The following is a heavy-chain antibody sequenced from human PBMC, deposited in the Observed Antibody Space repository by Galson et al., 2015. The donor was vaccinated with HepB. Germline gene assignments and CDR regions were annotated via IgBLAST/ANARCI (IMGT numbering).Heavy chain of an antibody. D-gene: IGHD5-18*01. J-gene: IGHJ6*02. V-gene: IGHV3-21*01. CDR2: ISSSSYI. CDR1: GFTFSSYS. Sequence: SLRLSCAASGFTFSSYSMNWVRQAPGKGLEWVSSISSSSYIYYADSVKGRFTISRDNAKNSLYLQMNSLRAEDTAVYYCARDLPLDSYGYGDYYYYGMDVWGQGTTVTVSS. CDR3: ARDLPLDSYGYGDYYYYGMDV.